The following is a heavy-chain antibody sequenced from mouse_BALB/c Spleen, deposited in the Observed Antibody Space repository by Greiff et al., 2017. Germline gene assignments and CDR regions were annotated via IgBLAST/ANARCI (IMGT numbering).Heavy chain of an antibody. D-gene: IGHD1-2*01. J-gene: IGHJ1*01. CDR3: ARSDITTATGWYFDV. V-gene: IGHV1-14*01. CDR2: INPYNDGT. CDR1: GYTFTSYV. Sequence: VQLKQSGPELVKPGASVKMSCKASGYTFTSYVMHWVKQKPGQGLEWIGYINPYNDGTKYNEKFKGKATLTSDKSSSTAYMELSSLTSEDSAVYYCARSDITTATGWYFDVWGAGTTVTVSS.